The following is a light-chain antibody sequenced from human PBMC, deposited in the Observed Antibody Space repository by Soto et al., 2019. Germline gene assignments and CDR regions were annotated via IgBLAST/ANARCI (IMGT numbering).Light chain of an antibody. CDR2: NNN. V-gene: IGLV1-44*01. CDR3: AAWDGSLNGWV. CDR1: SSNIESNT. Sequence: QSVLTQPPSASGTPGQRFTISCSGSSSNIESNTVNWYQQLPGAAPKLLIYNNNQRPSGVPDRFSGSKSGTSASLAISGLQSEYEADYYCAAWDGSLNGWVFGGGTKLTVL. J-gene: IGLJ3*02.